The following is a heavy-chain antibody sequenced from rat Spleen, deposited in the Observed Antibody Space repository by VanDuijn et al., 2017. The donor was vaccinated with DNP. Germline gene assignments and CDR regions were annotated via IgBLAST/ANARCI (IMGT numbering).Heavy chain of an antibody. CDR2: ISYDGGST. V-gene: IGHV5-20*01. CDR1: GFTFSDYY. Sequence: EVQLVESGGGLVQPGRSLRLSCAASGFTFSDYYMAWVRQAPTKGLEWVAYISYDGGSTNYGDSVKGRFTISRDNAKSSLYLQMDSLRSEEPATYYCTTLEGKYYACTFVDAMDAWGQVTSVTVSS. J-gene: IGHJ4*01. D-gene: IGHD1-7*01. CDR3: TTLEGKYYACTFVDAMDA.